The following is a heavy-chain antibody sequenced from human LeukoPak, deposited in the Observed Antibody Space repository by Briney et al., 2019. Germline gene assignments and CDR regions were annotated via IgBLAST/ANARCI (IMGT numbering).Heavy chain of an antibody. D-gene: IGHD6-13*01. CDR3: ARVVSSSWEYYYYMDV. CDR2: IYYSGST. J-gene: IGHJ6*03. CDR1: GGSTSSSSYY. V-gene: IGHV4-39*07. Sequence: SETLSLTCTVSGGSTSSSSYYWGWIRQPPGKGLEWIGSIYYSGSTYYNPSLKSRVTISVDTSKNQFSLKLTSVTAADTAVYYCARVVSSSWEYYYYMDVWGKGTTVTISS.